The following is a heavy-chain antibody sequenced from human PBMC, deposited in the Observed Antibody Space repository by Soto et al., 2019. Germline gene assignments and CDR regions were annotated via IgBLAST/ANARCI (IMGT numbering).Heavy chain of an antibody. CDR2: INHSGST. Sequence: SETLSLTCAVYGGSFSGYYWSWIRQPPGKGREGIGEINHSGSTNYNPSLKSRVTISVDTSKNQFSLKLSSVTAADTAVYYCARGWEYYGSGSSSWFDPWGQGTLVTVSS. V-gene: IGHV4-34*01. CDR1: GGSFSGYY. J-gene: IGHJ5*02. CDR3: ARGWEYYGSGSSSWFDP. D-gene: IGHD3-10*01.